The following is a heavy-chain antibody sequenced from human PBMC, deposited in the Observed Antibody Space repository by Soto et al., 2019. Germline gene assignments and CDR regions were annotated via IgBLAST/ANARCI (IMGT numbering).Heavy chain of an antibody. CDR3: ARWGQNMPPYYFDY. V-gene: IGHV2-5*01. CDR2: ICWHGGK. CDR1: GFSLSTNEVG. Sequence: QITLKESGPTLVKPTQTLTLSCTFSGFSLSTNEVGVGWINQPPGKALEWLALICWHGGKRYSPSLKSRITSTKHTSKTLVVIKMTNMHPEDTATYMCARWGQNMPPYYFDYWGQGTLVTVSS. D-gene: IGHD2-2*01. J-gene: IGHJ4*02.